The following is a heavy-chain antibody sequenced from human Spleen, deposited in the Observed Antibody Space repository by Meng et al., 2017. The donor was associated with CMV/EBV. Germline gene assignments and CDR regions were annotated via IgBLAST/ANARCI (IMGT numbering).Heavy chain of an antibody. CDR3: AHRRETSSWHLY. CDR2: IYWDDDK. V-gene: IGHV2-5*02. J-gene: IGHJ4*02. D-gene: IGHD6-13*01. Sequence: ITFNAFRPALVHPTHTLPLTCTFSGFSLSTRGVGVGWIRQPPGKALEWLALIYWDDDKRYIPSLKSRLTLTKDTPNTQVVLTMTNMDPVDTATYYCAHRRETSSWHLYWGQGTLVTVSS. CDR1: GFSLSTRGVG.